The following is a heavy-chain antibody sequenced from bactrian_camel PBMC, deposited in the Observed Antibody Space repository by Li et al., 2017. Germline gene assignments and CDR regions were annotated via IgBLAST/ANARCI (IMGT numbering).Heavy chain of an antibody. J-gene: IGHJ6*01. CDR3: AARWASGRCSLGLPADFPS. Sequence: DVQLVESGGASVQTGGSLTLSCVASGFSYSPNMAWFRQAPGKEREGVATIDTGGGVSNYPDSVKGRFVISQDNNWKTMYLQMNSLKPEDTAMYFRAARWASGRCSLGLPADFPSWGQGTQVTVS. D-gene: IGHD5*01. V-gene: IGHV3S40*01. CDR1: GFSYSPN. CDR2: IDTGGGVS.